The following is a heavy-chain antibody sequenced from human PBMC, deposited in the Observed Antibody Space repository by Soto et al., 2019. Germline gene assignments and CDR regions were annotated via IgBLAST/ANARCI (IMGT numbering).Heavy chain of an antibody. CDR2: ISSNGVGT. J-gene: IGHJ6*03. D-gene: IGHD2-15*01. CDR3: ARRASPDFYYMDV. V-gene: IGHV3-64*01. CDR1: GFTLSGYA. Sequence: EVQLAESEGGWAQPGGSLRLSCAASGFTLSGYAMDWVRQAPGKGLEYVSGISSNGVGTYYANSVQGRFTISRDNSKNTVYLQMGSLRPEDMAVYYCARRASPDFYYMDVWGKGTTVTVSS.